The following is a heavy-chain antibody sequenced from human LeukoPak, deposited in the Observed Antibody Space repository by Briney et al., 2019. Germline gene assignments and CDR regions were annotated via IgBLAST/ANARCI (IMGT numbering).Heavy chain of an antibody. D-gene: IGHD5-18*01. V-gene: IGHV1-8*03. J-gene: IGHJ5*02. Sequence: ASVKVSCKASGYTFTSYDINWVRQATGQGLEWMGWMNPNSGNTGYAQKFQGRVTITRNTSISTAYMELSSLRSEDTAVYYCAKLSGYSYGYGNQNWFDPWGQGTLVTVSS. CDR2: MNPNSGNT. CDR1: GYTFTSYD. CDR3: AKLSGYSYGYGNQNWFDP.